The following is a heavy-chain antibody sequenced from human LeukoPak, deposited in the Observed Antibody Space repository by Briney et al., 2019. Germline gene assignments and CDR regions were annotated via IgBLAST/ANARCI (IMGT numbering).Heavy chain of an antibody. V-gene: IGHV3-21*01. CDR1: GFTFGDYA. J-gene: IGHJ3*02. CDR3: ARESFDI. CDR2: ISSSSSYI. Sequence: PGGSLRLSCTGSGFTFGDYAMNWVRQAPGKGLEWVSSISSSSSYIYYADSVKGRFTISRDNAKNSLYLQMNSLRAEDTAVYYCARESFDIWGQGTMVTVSS.